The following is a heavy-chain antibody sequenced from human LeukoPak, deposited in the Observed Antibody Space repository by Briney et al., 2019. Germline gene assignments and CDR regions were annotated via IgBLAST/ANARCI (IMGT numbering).Heavy chain of an antibody. D-gene: IGHD2-15*01. J-gene: IGHJ4*02. CDR1: GFTFSAYS. CDR3: ARGFQSGGSPV. CDR2: IKKDGSEK. V-gene: IGHV3-7*01. Sequence: PGGSLRLSCAPSGFTFSAYSLSWVRQAPGKGLEWVAKIKKDGSEKDYVDSVKGRFTISRDNDKGSLYLQLNSLRVEDTAIYYCARGFQSGGSPVWGQGTLVTVSS.